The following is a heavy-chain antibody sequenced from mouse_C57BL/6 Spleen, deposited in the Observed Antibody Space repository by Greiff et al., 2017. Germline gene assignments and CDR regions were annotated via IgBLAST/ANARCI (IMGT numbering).Heavy chain of an antibody. Sequence: QVQLQQSGAELVRPGSSVKLSCKASGYTFTSYWMDWVKQRPGQGLEWIGNIYPSDSETHYNQKFKDKATLTVDKSSSTAYMQLSSLTSEDSAVYYCARGNDYGSYYYAMDYWGQGTSVTVSS. J-gene: IGHJ4*01. D-gene: IGHD1-1*01. V-gene: IGHV1-61*01. CDR2: IYPSDSET. CDR1: GYTFTSYW. CDR3: ARGNDYGSYYYAMDY.